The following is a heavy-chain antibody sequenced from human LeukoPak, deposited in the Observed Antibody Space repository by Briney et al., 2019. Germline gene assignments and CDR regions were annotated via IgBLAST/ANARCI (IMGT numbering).Heavy chain of an antibody. V-gene: IGHV3-21*01. J-gene: IGHJ4*02. D-gene: IGHD6-13*01. CDR1: GFTFSSYS. Sequence: PGGSLRLSCAASGFTFSSYSMNWVRQAPGKGLEWVSSISSSSSYIYYADSVKGRFTISRDNSKNTLYLQMNSLRAEDTAVYYCAKQKGRYSSSFCYFDYWGQGTLVTVSS. CDR3: AKQKGRYSSSFCYFDY. CDR2: ISSSSSYI.